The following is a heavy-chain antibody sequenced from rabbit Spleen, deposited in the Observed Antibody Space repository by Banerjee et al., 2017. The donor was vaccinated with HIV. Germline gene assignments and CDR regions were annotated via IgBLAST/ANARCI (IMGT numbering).Heavy chain of an antibody. D-gene: IGHD6-1*01. V-gene: IGHV1S40*01. CDR3: ARYAGYAAYGVEYDF. Sequence: QSLEESGGDLVKPGASLTLTCTASGFSFSPSSYMCWVRQAPGKGLEWIGCIGSGDTDSTYYATWAKGRFTISKTSSTAVTLQITSLTAADTATYFCARYAGYAAYGVEYDFWGPGTLVTVS. J-gene: IGHJ6*01. CDR1: GFSFSPSSY. CDR2: IGSGDTDST.